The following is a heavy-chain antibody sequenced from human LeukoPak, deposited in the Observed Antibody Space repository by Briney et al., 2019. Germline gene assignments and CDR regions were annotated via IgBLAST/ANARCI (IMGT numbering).Heavy chain of an antibody. CDR2: IKQDGSER. CDR3: ARSHCSGGSCYFVGDY. D-gene: IGHD2-15*01. Sequence: GGSLRLSCAGSGFVYSAFWMSWVRQVPGKGLEWVANIKQDGSERYYVDSVNGRFTISRDNAKNSLYLQMNSLRAEDTAVYYCARSHCSGGSCYFVGDYWGQGTLVTVSS. V-gene: IGHV3-7*01. CDR1: GFVYSAFW. J-gene: IGHJ4*02.